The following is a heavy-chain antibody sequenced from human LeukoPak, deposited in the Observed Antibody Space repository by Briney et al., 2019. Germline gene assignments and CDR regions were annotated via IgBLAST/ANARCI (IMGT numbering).Heavy chain of an antibody. Sequence: KPSETLSLTCAVYGGSFSGYYWSWIRQPPGKGLEWIGEINHSGSTNYDPSLKSRVTISVDTSKNQFSLKLSSVTAADTAVYYCARVGYYDSSGYHTRYYFDYWGQGTLVTVSS. D-gene: IGHD3-22*01. V-gene: IGHV4-34*01. CDR2: INHSGST. CDR1: GGSFSGYY. CDR3: ARVGYYDSSGYHTRYYFDY. J-gene: IGHJ4*02.